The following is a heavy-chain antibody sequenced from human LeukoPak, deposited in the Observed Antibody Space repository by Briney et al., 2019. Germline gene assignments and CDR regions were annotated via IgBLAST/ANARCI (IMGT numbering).Heavy chain of an antibody. Sequence: GGSLRLSCAASGFTFSSYWMNWARQAPGKGLEWMAVISYDGSNKYYADSVKGRFTISRDNSKNTLYLQMNSLRVEDTAVYYCARGGGIVGATQDIWGQGTMVTVSS. V-gene: IGHV3-30-3*01. D-gene: IGHD1-26*01. J-gene: IGHJ3*02. CDR2: ISYDGSNK. CDR1: GFTFSSYW. CDR3: ARGGGIVGATQDI.